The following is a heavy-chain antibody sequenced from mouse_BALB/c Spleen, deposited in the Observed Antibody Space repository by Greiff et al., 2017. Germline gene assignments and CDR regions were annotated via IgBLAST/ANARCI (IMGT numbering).Heavy chain of an antibody. CDR3: TRDGYDGGYYAMDY. V-gene: IGHV5-6-4*01. D-gene: IGHD2-2*01. CDR2: ISSGGSYT. CDR1: GFTFSSYT. Sequence: EVKVVESGGGLVKPGGSLKLSCAASGFTFSSYTMSWVRQTPEKRLEWVATISSGGSYTYYPDSVKGRFTISRDNAKNTLYLQMSSLKSEDTAMYYCTRDGYDGGYYAMDYWGQGTSVTVSS. J-gene: IGHJ4*01.